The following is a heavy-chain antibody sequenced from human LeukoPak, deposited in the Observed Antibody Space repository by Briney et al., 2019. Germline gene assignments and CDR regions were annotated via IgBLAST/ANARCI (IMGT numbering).Heavy chain of an antibody. CDR3: AKESTYVDSPPFDY. D-gene: IGHD4-17*01. CDR2: ISGSGGST. CDR1: GFTFSSYA. J-gene: IGHJ4*02. Sequence: AGGSLRLSCAASGFTFSSYAMSWVRQAPGKGLEWVSAISGSGGSTYYADPVKGRFTISRDNSKNTLYLQMNSLRAEDTAIYYCAKESTYVDSPPFDYWGQGTLVTVSS. V-gene: IGHV3-23*01.